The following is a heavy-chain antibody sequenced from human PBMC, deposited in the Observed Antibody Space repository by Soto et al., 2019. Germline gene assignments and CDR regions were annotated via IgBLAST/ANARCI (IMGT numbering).Heavy chain of an antibody. CDR1: GFTFNSYT. Sequence: GGSLRLSCAASGFTFNSYTMNWVRQAPGKGLAWVSAIGTDGNTYYANSVKGRFTISRDNSRTTLYLQMNSLRVEDTALYYCVRKYPGTRPFDYWGQGTLVTVSS. CDR2: IGTDGNT. V-gene: IGHV3-23*01. D-gene: IGHD2-2*01. CDR3: VRKYPGTRPFDY. J-gene: IGHJ4*01.